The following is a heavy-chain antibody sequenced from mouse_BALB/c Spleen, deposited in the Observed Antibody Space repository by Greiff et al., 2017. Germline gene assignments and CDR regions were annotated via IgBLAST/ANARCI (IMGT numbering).Heavy chain of an antibody. CDR1: GYTFTSYW. D-gene: IGHD3-1*01. J-gene: IGHJ4*01. CDR3: ARGGGYLHAMDY. CDR2: INPSTGYT. Sequence: QVQLQQSGAELAKPGASVKMSCKASGYTFTSYWMHWVKQRPGQGLEWIGYINPSTGYTEYNQKFKDKATLTADKSSSTAYMQLSSLASEDSAVYYCARGGGYLHAMDYWGQGTSVTVSS. V-gene: IGHV1-7*01.